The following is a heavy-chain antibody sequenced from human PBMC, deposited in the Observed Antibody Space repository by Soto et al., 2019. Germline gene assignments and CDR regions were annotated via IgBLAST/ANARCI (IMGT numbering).Heavy chain of an antibody. V-gene: IGHV3-15*01. J-gene: IGHJ4*02. CDR2: IKSKNDGGTK. CDR1: GFTFSNSW. Sequence: GGSLRLSCAASGFTFSNSWMSWVRQAPGKGLEWVARIKSKNDGGTKDYAAHVKGRFTISRDDAKNTLYLQMNSLKAEDTAVYYCTTPKGYSHNYFDYWGQGTLVTVSS. CDR3: TTPKGYSHNYFDY. D-gene: IGHD5-18*01.